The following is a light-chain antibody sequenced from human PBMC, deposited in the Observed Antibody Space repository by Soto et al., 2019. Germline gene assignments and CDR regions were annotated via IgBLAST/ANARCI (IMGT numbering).Light chain of an antibody. CDR1: GGSIASNY. J-gene: IGLJ3*02. V-gene: IGLV6-57*01. Sequence: NFMLTQPHSVSESPGKTVTISCTRRGGSIASNYVQWYQQRPGSSPTTVIYQDNERPFGVPDRFSGSIDSSSNSASLTISGLKTEDEADYYCQSYDDSNHGWVFGGGTKVTVL. CDR2: QDN. CDR3: QSYDDSNHGWV.